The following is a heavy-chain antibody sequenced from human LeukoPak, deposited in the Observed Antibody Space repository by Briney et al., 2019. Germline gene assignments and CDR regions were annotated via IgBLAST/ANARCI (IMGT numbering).Heavy chain of an antibody. CDR1: DGSISGCY. Sequence: SETLSLTCTVSDGSISGCYWTWIRQPPGKGLEWIGFTHYTGSTSYSPSLNSRVTISVDMSKNQFSLRLNSVTAADTAVYYCARLSGSYSLYYYYMDVWGRGTTVTVSS. D-gene: IGHD1-26*01. CDR3: ARLSGSYSLYYYYMDV. J-gene: IGHJ6*03. CDR2: THYTGST. V-gene: IGHV4-59*01.